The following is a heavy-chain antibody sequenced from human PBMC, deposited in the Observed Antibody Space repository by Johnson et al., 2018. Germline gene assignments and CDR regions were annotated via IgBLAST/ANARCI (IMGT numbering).Heavy chain of an antibody. Sequence: QVQLQQWGAGLLKPSETXSLTCAVYGGSFSGYYWSWIRQPPGKGLEWIGELNHSGSPNYNPSLKSRVTISVDTSKNQFSLKLSSVPAADTAVYYCAREGYCSGGSCYSPWGQGTLVTVSS. D-gene: IGHD2-15*01. CDR2: LNHSGSP. CDR3: AREGYCSGGSCYSP. V-gene: IGHV4-34*01. CDR1: GGSFSGYY. J-gene: IGHJ5*02.